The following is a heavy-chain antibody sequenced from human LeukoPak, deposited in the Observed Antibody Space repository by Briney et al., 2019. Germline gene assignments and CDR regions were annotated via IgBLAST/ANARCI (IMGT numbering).Heavy chain of an antibody. V-gene: IGHV1-58*02. CDR2: IVVGSGNT. D-gene: IGHD3-22*01. Sequence: SVKVSCKSSGFTFTSSTMQWVRPARGQRLEWVGWIVVGSGNTNYAQKFQGRVTITADESTSTAYMELSSLRSEDTAVYHCARGQTYYSDSSGYYYLDYWGQGTLVTVSS. J-gene: IGHJ4*02. CDR1: GFTFTSST. CDR3: ARGQTYYSDSSGYYYLDY.